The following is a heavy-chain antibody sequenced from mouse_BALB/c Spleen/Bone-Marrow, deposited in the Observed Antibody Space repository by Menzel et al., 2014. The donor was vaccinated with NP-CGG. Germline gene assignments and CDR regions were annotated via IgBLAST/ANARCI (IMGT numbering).Heavy chain of an antibody. Sequence: QVQLQQSGAELVRPGSSVKISCKASGYAFSSYWVNWVRQRPGQGLEWIGQIYPGDGDTNYNGKFKDKATLTADKSSSTAYMQLSSLTSEAPAVYFCAKSGYGSFDYWGQGTTLTVSS. D-gene: IGHD1-1*01. V-gene: IGHV1-80*01. CDR2: IYPGDGDT. J-gene: IGHJ2*01. CDR3: AKSGYGSFDY. CDR1: GYAFSSYW.